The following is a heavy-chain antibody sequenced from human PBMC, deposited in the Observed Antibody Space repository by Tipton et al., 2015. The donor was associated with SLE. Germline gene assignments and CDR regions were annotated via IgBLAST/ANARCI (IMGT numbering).Heavy chain of an antibody. CDR2: ISPGDSST. Sequence: QLVQSGAEVKKPGESLRISCKASGYNFNNNWIGWVRQMPGKGLEWMAIISPGDSSTRYSPSFQGLVTISVDKSINTAYLQWSSLRASDTAMYYCARQFTCCYFDYWGQGTLVTVSS. D-gene: IGHD1-1*01. V-gene: IGHV5-51*01. J-gene: IGHJ4*02. CDR3: ARQFTCCYFDY. CDR1: GYNFNNNW.